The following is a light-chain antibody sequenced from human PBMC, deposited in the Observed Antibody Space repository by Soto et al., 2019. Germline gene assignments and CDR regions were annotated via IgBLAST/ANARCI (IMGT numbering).Light chain of an antibody. CDR1: SSDVGGYNY. Sequence: QSALAQPPSASGSPGQSVTISCTGTSSDVGGYNYVSWYQQHPGKAPKLMIYEVSERPSGVPDRFSGSKSGNTASLTVSGLQAEDEADYYCTSYAGSNNHVLGTGTKVTVL. V-gene: IGLV2-8*01. CDR2: EVS. CDR3: TSYAGSNNHV. J-gene: IGLJ1*01.